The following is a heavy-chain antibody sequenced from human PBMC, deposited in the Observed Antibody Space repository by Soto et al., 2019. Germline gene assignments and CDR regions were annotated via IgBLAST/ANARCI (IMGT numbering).Heavy chain of an antibody. V-gene: IGHV1-69*01. CDR2: IIPIFGAP. CDR3: TRDQWSYDSSGYYSDT. D-gene: IGHD3-22*01. Sequence: QVQLVQSGAEVKKPGSSVKVSCTASGGSFSTFAISWVRQAPGQGLEWIGGIIPIFGAPNYAQKFQDRVTITADESTSTAYMELSSLSSADTALYYCTRDQWSYDSSGYYSDTWGQGTLVTVSS. CDR1: GGSFSTFA. J-gene: IGHJ4*02.